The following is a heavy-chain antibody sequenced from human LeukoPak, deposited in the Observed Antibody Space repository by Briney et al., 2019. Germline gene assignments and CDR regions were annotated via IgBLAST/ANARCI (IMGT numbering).Heavy chain of an antibody. V-gene: IGHV1-46*01. CDR1: GYTFTSYY. J-gene: IGHJ3*02. CDR3: ARDSVVVVAATQGEAFDI. CDR2: INPSGGST. D-gene: IGHD2-15*01. Sequence: ASVKVSCKASGYTFTSYYMHWVRQAPGQGLEWMGIINPSGGSTSYAQKFQGRVTMTRDMSTSTVYMELSSLISEDTAVYYCARDSVVVVAATQGEAFDIWGQGTMVTVSS.